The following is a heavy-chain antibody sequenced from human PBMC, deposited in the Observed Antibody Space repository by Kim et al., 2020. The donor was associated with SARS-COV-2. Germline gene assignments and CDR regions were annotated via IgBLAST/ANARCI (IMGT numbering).Heavy chain of an antibody. CDR3: AKDLGYCSSTSCLDDAFDI. CDR2: ISGSGGST. V-gene: IGHV3-23*01. J-gene: IGHJ3*02. D-gene: IGHD2-2*01. Sequence: GGSLRLSCAASGFTFSSYAMSWVRQAPGKGLEWVSAISGSGGSTYYADSVKGRFTISRDNSKNTLYLQMNSLRAEDTAVYYCAKDLGYCSSTSCLDDAFDIWGQGTMVTVSS. CDR1: GFTFSSYA.